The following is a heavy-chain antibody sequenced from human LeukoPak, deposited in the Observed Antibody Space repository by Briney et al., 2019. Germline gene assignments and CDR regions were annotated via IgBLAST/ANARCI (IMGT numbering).Heavy chain of an antibody. CDR1: GFTFDDYA. V-gene: IGHV3-43D*03. J-gene: IGHJ4*02. D-gene: IGHD6-6*01. CDR3: AKDPTMYSSSSSYFDY. CDR2: ISWDGGST. Sequence: PGGSLRLSCAASGFTFDDYAMHWVRQAPGKGLEWVSLISWDGGSTYYADSVKGRFTISRDNSKNSLYLQMNSLRAEDTALYYCAKDPTMYSSSSSYFDYWGQGTLVTVSS.